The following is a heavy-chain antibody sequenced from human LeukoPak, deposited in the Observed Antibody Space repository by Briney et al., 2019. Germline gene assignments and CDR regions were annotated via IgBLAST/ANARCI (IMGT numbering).Heavy chain of an antibody. CDR2: INHSGST. Sequence: SETLSLTCAVYGGSFSGYYWSWIRQPPGKGLEWIGEINHSGSTNYNPSLKSRVTISVDTSKNQFSLKLSSVTAADTAVYYCARPLAAAGTSYDPWGQEPWSPSPQ. V-gene: IGHV4-34*01. CDR3: ARPLAAAGTSYDP. CDR1: GGSFSGYY. J-gene: IGHJ5*02. D-gene: IGHD6-13*01.